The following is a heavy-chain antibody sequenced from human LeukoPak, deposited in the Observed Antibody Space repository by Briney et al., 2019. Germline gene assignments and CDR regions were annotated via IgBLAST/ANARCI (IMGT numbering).Heavy chain of an antibody. CDR3: ARIGLGIAAAGTPGPYYYYYMDA. D-gene: IGHD6-13*01. Sequence: SETLSLTCTVSGGSISRYYWSWIRQPPGKGLEWIGYIYYSGRTNYNPSLKSRVTISVDTSKNQFSLKLSSVTAADTAVYYCARIGLGIAAAGTPGPYYYYYMDAWGKGTTVTISS. J-gene: IGHJ6*03. V-gene: IGHV4-59*01. CDR2: IYYSGRT. CDR1: GGSISRYY.